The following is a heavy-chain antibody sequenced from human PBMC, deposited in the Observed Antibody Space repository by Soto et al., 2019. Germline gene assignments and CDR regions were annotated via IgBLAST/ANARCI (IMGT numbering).Heavy chain of an antibody. V-gene: IGHV3-73*01. CDR1: GFTFSGSA. CDR2: IRSKANSYAT. CDR3: TRQSIAARNGMDV. J-gene: IGHJ6*02. D-gene: IGHD6-6*01. Sequence: LSLTCAASGFTFSGSAMHWVRQASGKGLEWVGRIRSKANSYATAYAASVKGRFTISRDDSKNTAYLQMNSLKTEDTAVYYCTRQSIAARNGMDVWGQGTTVTVSS.